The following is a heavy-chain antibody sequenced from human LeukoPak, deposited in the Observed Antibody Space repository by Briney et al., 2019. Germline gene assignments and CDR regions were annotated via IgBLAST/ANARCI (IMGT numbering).Heavy chain of an antibody. V-gene: IGHV4-61*02. CDR2: IYTSGST. J-gene: IGHJ4*02. Sequence: SETLSLTCTVSGGSSSSGSYYWSWIRQPAGKGLEWIGRIYTSGSTNYNPSRESRVTISVDTSKNQFYLKLSSVTAADTAVYYCARETEGYCTNGVCYSYSYYFDYWGQGTLVTVSS. D-gene: IGHD2-8*01. CDR1: GGSSSSGSYY. CDR3: ARETEGYCTNGVCYSYSYYFDY.